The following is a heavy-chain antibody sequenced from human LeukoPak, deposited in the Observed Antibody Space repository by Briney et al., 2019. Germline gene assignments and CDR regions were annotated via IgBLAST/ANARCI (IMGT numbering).Heavy chain of an antibody. CDR3: ARHLSDSSGYLGSFDY. Sequence: QAGGSLRLSCAASGFTFSDYYMSWVRQAPGKGLEWVANIKQDGSEKYYVDSVKGRFTISRDNAKNSLYLQMNSLRAEDTAVYYCARHLSDSSGYLGSFDYWGQGTLVTVSS. V-gene: IGHV3-7*01. D-gene: IGHD3-22*01. CDR2: IKQDGSEK. CDR1: GFTFSDYY. J-gene: IGHJ4*02.